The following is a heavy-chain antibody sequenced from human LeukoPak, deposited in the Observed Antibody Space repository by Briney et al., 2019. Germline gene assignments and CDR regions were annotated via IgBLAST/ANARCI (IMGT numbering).Heavy chain of an antibody. D-gene: IGHD3-9*01. CDR1: GFTFSSYW. J-gene: IGHJ6*03. V-gene: IGHV3-7*01. CDR3: ARAGYYDILTGYRYYYYYYMDV. Sequence: GGSLRLSCAASGFTFSSYWMSWVRQAPGKGLEWVANIKQDGSEKYYVDSVKGRFTISRDNAKNSLYLQMNSLRAEGTAVYYCARAGYYDILTGYRYYYYYYMDVWGKGTTVTISS. CDR2: IKQDGSEK.